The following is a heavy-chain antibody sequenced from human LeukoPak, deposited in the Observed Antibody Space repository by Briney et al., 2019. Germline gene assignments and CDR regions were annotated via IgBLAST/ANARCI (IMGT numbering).Heavy chain of an antibody. CDR3: ARTASVYDFWSGYLQDAFDI. Sequence: PSQTLSLTCTVSGGSISSGGYYWSWIRQHPGKGLEWIGYIYYSGSTYYNPSLKSRVTISVDTSKNQFSLKLSSVTAADTAVYYCARTASVYDFWSGYLQDAFDIWGQGTMVTVSS. CDR1: GGSISSGGYY. D-gene: IGHD3-3*01. J-gene: IGHJ3*02. V-gene: IGHV4-31*03. CDR2: IYYSGST.